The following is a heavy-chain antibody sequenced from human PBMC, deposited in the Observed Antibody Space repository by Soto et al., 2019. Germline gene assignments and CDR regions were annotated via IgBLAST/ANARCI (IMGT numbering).Heavy chain of an antibody. D-gene: IGHD3-10*01. J-gene: IGHJ3*02. Sequence: EVQLVESGGGLVKPGGSLRLSCAASGFTFSGYTMNWVRQAPGKGLEWVSSISSSGSYIYYADSVKGRFTISRDNAKNSLYLQMNSLRVEDTAVYYCSRPRGVTDAFDIWGQGTMVTVSS. CDR1: GFTFSGYT. CDR2: ISSSGSYI. V-gene: IGHV3-21*01. CDR3: SRPRGVTDAFDI.